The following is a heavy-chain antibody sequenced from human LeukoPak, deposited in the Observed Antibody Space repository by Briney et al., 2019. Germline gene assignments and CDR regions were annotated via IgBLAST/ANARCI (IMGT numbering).Heavy chain of an antibody. D-gene: IGHD3-22*01. V-gene: IGHV3-23*01. CDR3: AKSIGTLNAFDI. Sequence: PGGTLRLSCAASGFTFSSYGMSWVRQAPGKGLEWVSGISASGGSTYYADSVKGRFTISRDNSKNTLYVQMNSLRAEDTAVYYCAKSIGTLNAFDIWGQGTMVIVSS. CDR2: ISASGGST. J-gene: IGHJ3*02. CDR1: GFTFSSYG.